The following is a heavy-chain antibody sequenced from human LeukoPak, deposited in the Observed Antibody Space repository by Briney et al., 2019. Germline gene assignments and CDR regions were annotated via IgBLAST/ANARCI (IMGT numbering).Heavy chain of an antibody. D-gene: IGHD3-10*02. CDR1: GYSISSGYY. V-gene: IGHV4-38-2*02. CDR2: IYHSGIT. J-gene: IGHJ4*02. CDR3: ATLLSSSYYFDY. Sequence: KSSETLSLTCIVSGYSISSGYYWGWIRPPPGKGLEWIGNIYHSGITYYNLYNPSLKSRVIISVDTSKNHFSLKLSSVTAADTAVYFCATLLSSSYYFDYWGQGTLVTVSS.